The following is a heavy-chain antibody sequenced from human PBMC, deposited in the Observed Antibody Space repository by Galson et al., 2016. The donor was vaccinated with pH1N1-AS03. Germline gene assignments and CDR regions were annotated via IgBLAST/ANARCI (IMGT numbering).Heavy chain of an antibody. Sequence: SVKVSCKASGYTFTGYQMQWVRQAPGPGLEWMGWINPNSGGTNYAQNLHGRVTMTRDTSISTAYMELSRLRSGDTAVYYCARSSPASDSSGYYYDYWGQGTLVTVSS. CDR3: ARSSPASDSSGYYYDY. CDR2: INPNSGGT. CDR1: GYTFTGYQ. V-gene: IGHV1-2*02. D-gene: IGHD3-22*01. J-gene: IGHJ4*02.